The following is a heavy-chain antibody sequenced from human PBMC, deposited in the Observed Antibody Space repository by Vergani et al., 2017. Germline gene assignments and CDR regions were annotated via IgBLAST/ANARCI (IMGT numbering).Heavy chain of an antibody. D-gene: IGHD2-15*01. J-gene: IGHJ6*02. V-gene: IGHV3-23*01. CDR3: AKARDPNCKGGNCYSYYYGLDL. CDR1: GFTFSSYA. CDR2: ISGSGGNT. Sequence: EVQVLESGGGLVQPGGSLRLSCGASGFTFSSYAMTWVRQAPGKGLEWVSAISGSGGNTFYTDSVKGRFTISRDNSKDTLYLQMNSLRVEDTAIYYCAKARDPNCKGGNCYSYYYGLDLWGQGTTVTVSS.